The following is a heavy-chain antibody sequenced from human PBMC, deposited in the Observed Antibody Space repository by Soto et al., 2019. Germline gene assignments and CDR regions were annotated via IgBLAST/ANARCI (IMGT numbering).Heavy chain of an antibody. V-gene: IGHV3-49*03. D-gene: IGHD2-15*01. Sequence: SLRLSCSASGFTFGDYAISWFRQAPGKGLEWISFIRSRAYGGTIEYAASVKGRFNISRDDSKSIAYLQMNSLKTEDTAVYYCSRGSGSPGFACWGQGTPVTVSS. CDR3: SRGSGSPGFAC. CDR1: GFTFGDYA. J-gene: IGHJ4*02. CDR2: IRSRAYGGTI.